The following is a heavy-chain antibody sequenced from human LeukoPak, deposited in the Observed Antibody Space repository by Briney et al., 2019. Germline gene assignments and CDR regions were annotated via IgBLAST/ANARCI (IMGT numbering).Heavy chain of an antibody. V-gene: IGHV3-33*01. CDR1: RFTFSSYG. D-gene: IGHD6-19*01. Sequence: GGSLRLSCAASRFTFSSYGMHWVRQAPGKGLEWVALIWYDGSNKFYADSVKGRFTISRDNSKNTLYLQMNSLRADDTAVYYCAGSRGQWLGTVDYWGQGTLVTVSS. J-gene: IGHJ4*02. CDR3: AGSRGQWLGTVDY. CDR2: IWYDGSNK.